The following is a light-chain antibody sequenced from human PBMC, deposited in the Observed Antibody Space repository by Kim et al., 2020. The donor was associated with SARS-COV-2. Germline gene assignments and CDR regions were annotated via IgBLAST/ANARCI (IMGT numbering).Light chain of an antibody. CDR3: QQYYNWPYT. CDR2: GAS. J-gene: IGKJ2*01. Sequence: SVSPGERATLSCRASQSISINLAWYQLKPGWAPRLLIYGASTRASGIPARFSGSGSGTEFTLIISSLQSEDFATYYCQQYYNWPYTFGQGTKLEI. V-gene: IGKV3-15*01. CDR1: QSISIN.